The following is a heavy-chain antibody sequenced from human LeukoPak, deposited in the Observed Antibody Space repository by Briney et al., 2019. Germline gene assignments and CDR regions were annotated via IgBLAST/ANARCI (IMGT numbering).Heavy chain of an antibody. Sequence: SETLSLTCTVSGGSISSSSYYWGWIRQPPGKGLEWIGSIYYSGSTYYNPSLKSRVTISVDTSKNQFSLKLTSLTAADTAMYYCARDRDGANSNWFDPWGQGTLVTVSS. D-gene: IGHD4-23*01. CDR3: ARDRDGANSNWFDP. J-gene: IGHJ5*02. CDR2: IYYSGST. V-gene: IGHV4-39*07. CDR1: GGSISSSSYY.